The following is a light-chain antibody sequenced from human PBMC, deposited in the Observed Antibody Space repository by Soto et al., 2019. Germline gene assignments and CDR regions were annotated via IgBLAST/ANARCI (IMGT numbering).Light chain of an antibody. CDR2: INY. Sequence: QSALTQAPSVSGIPGQRVTISCSGSDSNIGSNTVNWYQQLPGMVPKLLIYINYKRPSGVPDRFSASKSDTSASLAISGLQSEDEAHYYCAVWDDTLDAWVFGGGTKVTVL. CDR3: AVWDDTLDAWV. CDR1: DSNIGSNT. J-gene: IGLJ3*02. V-gene: IGLV1-44*01.